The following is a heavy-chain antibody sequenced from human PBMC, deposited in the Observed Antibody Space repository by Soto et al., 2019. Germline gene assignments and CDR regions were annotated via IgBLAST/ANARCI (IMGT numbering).Heavy chain of an antibody. D-gene: IGHD3-10*01. CDR3: ARDLDYYGSGSHYYYGMGV. CDR2: IVPIYGTR. CDR1: GGTFSRNA. Sequence: SVKVSCKASGGTFSRNAFSWVRQAPGQGLEWMGGIVPIYGTRGFAQKFQGRLTITADEPTRTAYMELSSLRSEDTAVYYCARDLDYYGSGSHYYYGMGVWGQGTTVTVSS. J-gene: IGHJ6*02. V-gene: IGHV1-69*13.